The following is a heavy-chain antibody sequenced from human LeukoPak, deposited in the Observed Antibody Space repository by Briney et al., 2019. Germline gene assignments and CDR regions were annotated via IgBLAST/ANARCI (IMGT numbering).Heavy chain of an antibody. CDR3: ARKSILTSGRKPYDY. CDR1: DGSFSGYY. D-gene: IGHD2-15*01. Sequence: SETLSLTCAGFDGSFSGYYWRWIRQVPGKGPEWIGEIDHSGRTNANSSLRSRVTISVDMSKNQFSLRLNSVTAADTAVYYCARKSILTSGRKPYDYWDQGALVTVSS. CDR2: IDHSGRT. J-gene: IGHJ4*02. V-gene: IGHV4-34*01.